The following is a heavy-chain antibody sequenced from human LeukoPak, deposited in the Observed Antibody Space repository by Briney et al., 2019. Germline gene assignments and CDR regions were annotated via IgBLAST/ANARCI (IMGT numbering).Heavy chain of an antibody. CDR3: ARAAKGAGCSSTSCYNLRFRNNWFDP. Sequence: GESLKISCKGSGDTFATNWIGWVRQLPGKGLEWMGVIYPGDSRTRYSPSFQGQVTISADKSISTAYLQWSSLKASDTAMYYCARAAKGAGCSSTSCYNLRFRNNWFDPWGQGTLVTVSS. CDR1: GDTFATNW. V-gene: IGHV5-51*01. CDR2: IYPGDSRT. J-gene: IGHJ5*02. D-gene: IGHD2-2*02.